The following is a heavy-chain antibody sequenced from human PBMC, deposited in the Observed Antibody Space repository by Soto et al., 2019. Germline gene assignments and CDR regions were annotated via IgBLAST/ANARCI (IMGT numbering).Heavy chain of an antibody. Sequence: GGSLRLSCAASGFTVSSNYMSWVRQAPGKGLEWVSVIYSGGSTYYADSVKGRFTISRDNSKNTLYLQMNSLRAEDTAVYYCARVDDFWSGYRMHYYMDVWGKGTTVTVSS. CDR1: GFTVSSNY. CDR2: IYSGGST. J-gene: IGHJ6*03. V-gene: IGHV3-66*01. CDR3: ARVDDFWSGYRMHYYMDV. D-gene: IGHD3-3*01.